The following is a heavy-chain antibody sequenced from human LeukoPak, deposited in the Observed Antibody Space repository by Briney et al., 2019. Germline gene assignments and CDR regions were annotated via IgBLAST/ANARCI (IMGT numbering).Heavy chain of an antibody. CDR3: AKDVTQTGIFDY. CDR2: ISGSGGST. J-gene: IGHJ4*02. D-gene: IGHD3-10*01. CDR1: GFTFSSYA. Sequence: PGGSLRLSCAASGFTFSSYAMSWVRQAPGKGLEWVSAISGSGGSTYYADSVKGRFTISRDNSKNTLYLQMNGLRAEDTAVYYCAKDVTQTGIFDYWGQGTLVTVSS. V-gene: IGHV3-23*01.